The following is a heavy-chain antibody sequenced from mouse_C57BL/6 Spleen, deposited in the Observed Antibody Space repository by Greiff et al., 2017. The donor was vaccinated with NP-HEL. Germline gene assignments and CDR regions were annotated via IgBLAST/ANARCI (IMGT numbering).Heavy chain of an antibody. V-gene: IGHV1-59*01. Sequence: QVQLKQPGAELVRPGTSVKLSCKASGYTFTSYWMHWVKQRPGQGLEWIGVIDPSDSYTNYNQKFKGKATLTVDTSSSTAYMQLSSLTSEDSAVYYWARSHGGNYRGYAMDYWGQGTSVTVSS. CDR1: GYTFTSYW. J-gene: IGHJ4*01. D-gene: IGHD2-1*01. CDR2: IDPSDSYT. CDR3: ARSHGGNYRGYAMDY.